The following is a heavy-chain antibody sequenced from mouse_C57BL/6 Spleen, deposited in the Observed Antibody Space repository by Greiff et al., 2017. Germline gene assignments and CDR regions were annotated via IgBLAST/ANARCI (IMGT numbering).Heavy chain of an antibody. D-gene: IGHD3-2*02. CDR1: GYSFTGYF. J-gene: IGHJ4*01. CDR2: INPYNGDT. Sequence: EVQVVESGPELVKPGDSVKISCKASGYSFTGYFMNWVMQSHGKSLEWIGRINPYNGDTFYNQKFKGKATLTVDKSSSTAHMELRSLTCEDSAVDYCARKADYAMDYWGQGTSVTVSS. V-gene: IGHV1-20*01. CDR3: ARKADYAMDY.